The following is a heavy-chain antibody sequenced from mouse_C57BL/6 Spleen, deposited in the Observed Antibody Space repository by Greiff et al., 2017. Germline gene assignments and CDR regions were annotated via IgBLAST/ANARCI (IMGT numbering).Heavy chain of an antibody. CDR2: IDPENGDT. CDR1: GFNIKDDY. CDR3: TAYYYGSSSPWFAY. Sequence: VHVKQSGAELVRPGASVKLSCTASGFNIKDDYMHWVKQRPEQGLEWIGWIDPENGDTEYASKFQGKATITADTSSNTAYLQLSSLTSEDTAVYYCTAYYYGSSSPWFAYWGQGTLVTVSA. V-gene: IGHV14-4*01. D-gene: IGHD1-1*01. J-gene: IGHJ3*01.